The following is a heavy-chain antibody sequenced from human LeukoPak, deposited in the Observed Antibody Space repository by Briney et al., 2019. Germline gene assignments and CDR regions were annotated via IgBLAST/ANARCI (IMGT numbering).Heavy chain of an antibody. CDR2: IYYSGST. J-gene: IGHJ5*02. Sequence: SETLSLTCTVSGDSISGYYWNWIRQPPGKGLEWIGYIYYSGSTNYNPSLKSRVTMSGDTSKNQISLKMTYVTAADTAVYYCARGDYYDGGGRNWFDPWGQGTPVTVSS. D-gene: IGHD3-16*01. CDR3: ARGDYYDGGGRNWFDP. CDR1: GDSISGYY. V-gene: IGHV4-59*01.